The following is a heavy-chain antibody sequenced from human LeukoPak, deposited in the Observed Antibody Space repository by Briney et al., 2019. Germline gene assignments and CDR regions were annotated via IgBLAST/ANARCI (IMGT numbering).Heavy chain of an antibody. D-gene: IGHD3-10*01. CDR3: AKGSRFGEFDY. CDR2: ISGSGGST. CDR1: GFTFSSYG. V-gene: IGHV3-23*01. Sequence: GGTLRLSCAASGFTFSSYGMSWVRQAPGKGLEWVSAISGSGGSTYYADSVKGRFTISRDNSKNTLYLQMNSLRAEDTAVYYCAKGSRFGEFDYWGQGTLVTVSS. J-gene: IGHJ4*02.